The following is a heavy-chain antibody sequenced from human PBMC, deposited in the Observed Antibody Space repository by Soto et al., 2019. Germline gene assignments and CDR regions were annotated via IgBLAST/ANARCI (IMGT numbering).Heavy chain of an antibody. Sequence: HPGGSLRLSCAASAFSFSSYGMHWVRQAPGTGLEWVAVISYDGSSKYYADSVKGRFTISRDNSKNTLYLQMDSLRAEDTAVYYCARDRQWLAYFDYWGQGTLVTVSS. D-gene: IGHD6-19*01. J-gene: IGHJ4*02. CDR2: ISYDGSSK. V-gene: IGHV3-30*03. CDR1: AFSFSSYG. CDR3: ARDRQWLAYFDY.